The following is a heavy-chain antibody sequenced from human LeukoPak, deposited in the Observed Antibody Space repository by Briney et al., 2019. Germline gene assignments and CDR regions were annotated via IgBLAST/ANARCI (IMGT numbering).Heavy chain of an antibody. CDR1: GFTFSSYA. CDR3: ARDKGVGYYFDY. CDR2: ISSNGAGT. D-gene: IGHD3-3*01. V-gene: IGHV3-64*01. Sequence: GGSLRLSCAASGFTFSSYAMHWVRQAPGKGLEYVSTISSNGAGTHYANSVKGRFTISRDNSKQMLYLQMASLRAEDMAVYYCARDKGVGYYFDYWGQGTPVTVSS. J-gene: IGHJ4*02.